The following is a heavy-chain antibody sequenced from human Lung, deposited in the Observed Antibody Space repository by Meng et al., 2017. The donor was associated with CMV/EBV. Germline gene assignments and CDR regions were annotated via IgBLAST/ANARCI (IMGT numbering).Heavy chain of an antibody. D-gene: IGHD2-2*01. CDR2: IRSRTFGGTA. Sequence: GESLKISCTASGFTFGDYAVTWVRQAPGMRLEWVGFIRSRTFGGTAKYAASVEGRFVISRDDSKTIAYLQMNSLKTEDTAVYYCTRHPHESVVPAISYYGIDVWXQGTTVXVSS. V-gene: IGHV3-49*04. J-gene: IGHJ6*02. CDR3: TRHPHESVVPAISYYGIDV. CDR1: GFTFGDYA.